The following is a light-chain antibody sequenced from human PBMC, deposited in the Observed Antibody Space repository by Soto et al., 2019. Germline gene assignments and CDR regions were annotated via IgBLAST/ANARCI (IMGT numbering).Light chain of an antibody. CDR3: SSYTSSSTLFYV. J-gene: IGLJ1*01. Sequence: QSVLTQPASVSGSPGQSITISCTGTSSDVGGYNYVSWYQQHPGKAPILMIYDVSNRPSGFSNRFSGSKSGNTASLTISGFQAEDEADYYCSSYTSSSTLFYVFGTGTKVTVL. CDR1: SSDVGGYNY. V-gene: IGLV2-14*01. CDR2: DVS.